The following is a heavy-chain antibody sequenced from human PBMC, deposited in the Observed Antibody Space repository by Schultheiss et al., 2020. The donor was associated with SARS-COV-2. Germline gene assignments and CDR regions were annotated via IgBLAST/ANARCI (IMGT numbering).Heavy chain of an antibody. CDR1: GFTFSDYY. V-gene: IGHV3-11*06. J-gene: IGHJ4*02. CDR3: ASLTVAGINY. D-gene: IGHD6-19*01. Sequence: GESLKISCAASGFTFSDYYMSWIRQAPGKGLEWVSYISSSSSYTNYADSVKGRFTISRDNAKNSLYLQMNSLRAEDTAVYYCASLTVAGINYWGQGTLVTVSS. CDR2: ISSSSSYT.